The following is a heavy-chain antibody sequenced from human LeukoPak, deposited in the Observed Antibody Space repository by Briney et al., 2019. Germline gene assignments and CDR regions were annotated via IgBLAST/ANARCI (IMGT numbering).Heavy chain of an antibody. CDR2: ISYDGSNK. J-gene: IGHJ6*02. Sequence: PGRSLRLSCAASGFTFSSYGMHWVRQAPAKGLEWVAVISYDGSNKYYADSVKGRFTISRDNSKNTLYLQMNSLRAEDTAVYYCAKGDITMVRGVIGYYYYGMDVWGQGTTVTVSS. V-gene: IGHV3-30*18. D-gene: IGHD3-10*01. CDR3: AKGDITMVRGVIGYYYYGMDV. CDR1: GFTFSSYG.